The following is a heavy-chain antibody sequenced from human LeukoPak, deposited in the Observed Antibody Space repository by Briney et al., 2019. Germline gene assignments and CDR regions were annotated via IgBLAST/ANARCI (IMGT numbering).Heavy chain of an antibody. J-gene: IGHJ6*02. Sequence: ASVKVSCKASGGTFSSYAISWVRQAPGQGLEWMGGIIPIFGTANYAQKFQGRVTITADESTSTAYMELSSLRSEDTAVHYCARERGGYCSSTSCYGTYYYYGMDVWGQGTTVTVSS. CDR3: ARERGGYCSSTSCYGTYYYYGMDV. D-gene: IGHD2-2*01. V-gene: IGHV1-69*13. CDR1: GGTFSSYA. CDR2: IIPIFGTA.